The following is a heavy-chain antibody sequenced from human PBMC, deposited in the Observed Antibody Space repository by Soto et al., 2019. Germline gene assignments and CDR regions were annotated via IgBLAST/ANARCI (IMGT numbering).Heavy chain of an antibody. CDR3: TRANWYSEY. Sequence: QVQLQESGPGLVKPSETLSLTCSVSGGSISNHYWSWIRQPPGKGLEWIGYIYYNGNTNYNPSLKSPVNLSVDTSRNQISLKLTTVTAADTAVYYCTRANWYSEYWGQGTLVTVSS. D-gene: IGHD7-27*01. CDR2: IYYNGNT. V-gene: IGHV4-59*11. CDR1: GGSISNHY. J-gene: IGHJ4*02.